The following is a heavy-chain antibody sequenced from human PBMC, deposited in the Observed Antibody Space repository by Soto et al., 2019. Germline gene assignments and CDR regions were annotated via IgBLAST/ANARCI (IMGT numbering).Heavy chain of an antibody. CDR2: INHSGST. V-gene: IGHV4-34*01. Sequence: SETLSLTCAVYGGSFSGYYWSWIRQPPGKGLEWIGEINHSGSTNYNPSLKSRVTISVDTSKNQFSLKLSSVTAADTAVYYCARALTGGYSSGWYQTYYYYYGMDVWGQGTTVTVSS. CDR1: GGSFSGYY. J-gene: IGHJ6*02. D-gene: IGHD6-19*01. CDR3: ARALTGGYSSGWYQTYYYYYGMDV.